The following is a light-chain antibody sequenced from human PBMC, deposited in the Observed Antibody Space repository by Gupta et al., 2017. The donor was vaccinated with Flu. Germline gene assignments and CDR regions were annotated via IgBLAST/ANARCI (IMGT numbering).Light chain of an antibody. CDR1: QSLLHTNGYNY. Sequence: DTVMTQSPLSLSVTPGEPASISCRSSQSLLHTNGYNYLDCYLQKPGQSPQLLIYLGSNRASGVPDRFIGGGSGTTFTLKISRVAAEDVGIYYCMQALHIPPTFGQGTQVEVK. CDR2: LGS. J-gene: IGKJ1*01. V-gene: IGKV2-28*01. CDR3: MQALHIPPT.